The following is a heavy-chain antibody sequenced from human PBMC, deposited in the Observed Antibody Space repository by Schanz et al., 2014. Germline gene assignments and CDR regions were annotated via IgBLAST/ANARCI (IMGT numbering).Heavy chain of an antibody. Sequence: EVQLVESGGGLVQPGGSLRLSCAASGFTFSSYAMSWVRQAPGKGLEWVSAISGSGGTTYYTDSVKGRFTISRDNSKNTLYLQMSSLTTEDTAVYYCAASSGWHPSTDYWGQGTLVTVSS. V-gene: IGHV3-23*04. CDR3: AASSGWHPSTDY. D-gene: IGHD6-19*01. J-gene: IGHJ4*02. CDR1: GFTFSSYA. CDR2: ISGSGGTT.